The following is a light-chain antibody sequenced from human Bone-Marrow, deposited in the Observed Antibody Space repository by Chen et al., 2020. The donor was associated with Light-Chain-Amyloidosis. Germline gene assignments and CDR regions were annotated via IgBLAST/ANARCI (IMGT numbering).Light chain of an antibody. CDR1: QRISKF. CDR2: DAS. V-gene: IGKV3-11*01. Sequence: EIVLTQSPATLSLSPGERAALSCRASQRISKFLAWYQHTPGQAPRLLIYDASIRATGIPARFSGSGSVTDSTLTINSLEPEDFAVYYCQERTNWPLYTCGQGTKLEI. J-gene: IGKJ2*01. CDR3: QERTNWPLYT.